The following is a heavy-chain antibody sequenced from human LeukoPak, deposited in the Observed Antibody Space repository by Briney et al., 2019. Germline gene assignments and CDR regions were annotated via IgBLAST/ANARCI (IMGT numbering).Heavy chain of an antibody. D-gene: IGHD3/OR15-3a*01. V-gene: IGHV3-33*01. CDR3: ARALNGLDY. CDR1: GFSFSSYG. CDR2: IWDDGSKK. J-gene: IGHJ4*02. Sequence: GGSLRLSCAASGFSFSSYGMHWVRQAPGRGLGWVAVIWDDGSKKYYADSVKGRFTISRDNSKNTVYLQMNSLRAEDTAVYFCARALNGLDYWGQGTLVSVSS.